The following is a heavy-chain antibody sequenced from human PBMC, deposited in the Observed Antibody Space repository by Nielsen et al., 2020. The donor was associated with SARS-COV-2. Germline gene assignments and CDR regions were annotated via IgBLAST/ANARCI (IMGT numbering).Heavy chain of an antibody. CDR3: ARGDYGGNSHVGAFDI. CDR2: INSDGSST. J-gene: IGHJ3*02. Sequence: GESLKISCAASGFTFSSYWMHWVRQAPGKGLVWVSRINSDGSSTSYADSVKGRFTISRDNAKNTLYLQMNSLRAEDTAVYYCARGDYGGNSHVGAFDIGGQGTMVTVSS. CDR1: GFTFSSYW. V-gene: IGHV3-74*01. D-gene: IGHD4-23*01.